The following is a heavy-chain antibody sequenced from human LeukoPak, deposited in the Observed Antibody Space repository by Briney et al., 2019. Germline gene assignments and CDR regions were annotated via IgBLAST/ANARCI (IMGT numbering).Heavy chain of an antibody. D-gene: IGHD3-10*01. V-gene: IGHV5-51*01. Sequence: GGSLKISCQGSGNSFTFYWIGWVRQMPGKGLEWMGTIYPGDSDTRYSPSFQGQVTISVDKSISTAYLQWSSLKASDTAMYYCVRLSRITMIRGVPSGAFDIWGQGTMVTVSS. CDR2: IYPGDSDT. CDR1: GNSFTFYW. CDR3: VRLSRITMIRGVPSGAFDI. J-gene: IGHJ3*02.